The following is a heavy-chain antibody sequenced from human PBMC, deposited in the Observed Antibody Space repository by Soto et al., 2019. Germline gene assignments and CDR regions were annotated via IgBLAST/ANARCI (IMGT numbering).Heavy chain of an antibody. CDR3: ARDTVRGGMDV. V-gene: IGHV4-59*01. CDR2: IYYSGST. CDR1: GGSISSYY. D-gene: IGHD4-4*01. Sequence: SETLSLTCTVSGGSISSYYWSWIRQPPGKGLEWIGYIYYSGSTNYNPSLKSRVTISVDTSKNQFSLKLSSVTAADTAVYYCARDTVRGGMDVWGQGTTVTVSS. J-gene: IGHJ6*02.